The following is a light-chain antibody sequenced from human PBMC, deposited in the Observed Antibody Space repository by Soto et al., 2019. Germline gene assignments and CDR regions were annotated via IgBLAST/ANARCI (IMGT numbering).Light chain of an antibody. V-gene: IGKV4-1*01. CDR2: WAS. CDR1: QSVLSSSNNKNY. J-gene: IGKJ2*01. Sequence: DIVMTQSPDSLAVSLGERATINCKSSQSVLSSSNNKNYLAWYQQKPGQPPKLLIYWASTREFGVPDRFSGSGSGTDFTLTISSLQAEDVAVYYCQQCYSTPYTFGQGTKLEI. CDR3: QQCYSTPYT.